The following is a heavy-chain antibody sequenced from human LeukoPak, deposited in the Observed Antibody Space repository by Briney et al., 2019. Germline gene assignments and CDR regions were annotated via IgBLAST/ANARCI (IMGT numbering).Heavy chain of an antibody. D-gene: IGHD3-22*01. CDR2: ISPIFETA. V-gene: IGHV1-69*06. CDR1: GGIFSSST. J-gene: IGHJ4*02. CDR3: ARNGDDSSDYYYFDY. Sequence: SVKVSCKASGGIFSSSTINWVRQAPGQGLEWMGGISPIFETANYAQKFQDRVTITADKSTSTAYMELSSLRSEDTAIYYCARNGDDSSDYYYFDYWGQGTLVTVSS.